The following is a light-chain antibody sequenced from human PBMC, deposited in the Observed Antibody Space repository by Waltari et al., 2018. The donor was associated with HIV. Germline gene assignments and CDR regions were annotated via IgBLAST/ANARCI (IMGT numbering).Light chain of an antibody. CDR1: QDISSA. CDR2: DAS. CDR3: QQLHSYPRT. J-gene: IGKJ4*01. Sequence: AIQLTQSPSSLSASVGDRVAITCRASQDISSALAWYQQRPGKAPYLLIYDASRLESGVPSRFSGSGSGTDFTLTISSLRPEDFATYFCQQLHSYPRTFGGGTKVDIK. V-gene: IGKV1-13*02.